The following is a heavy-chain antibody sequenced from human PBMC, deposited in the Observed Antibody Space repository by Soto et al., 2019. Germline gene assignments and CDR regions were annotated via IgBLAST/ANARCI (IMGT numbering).Heavy chain of an antibody. CDR3: ARDSSGSFMRFDY. CDR2: ISYSGTT. CDR1: GDSISSGYFY. Sequence: QVQLQESGPGLVKPSQTLSLTCTVSGDSISSGYFYWSWIPPHPGKGLEWIGYISYSGTTYYNPSLKNRLSMSVDTSKNQFSLNLSSVTAADTAIYYCARDSSGSFMRFDYWGQGTLVTVSS. D-gene: IGHD3-22*01. J-gene: IGHJ4*02. V-gene: IGHV4-31*03.